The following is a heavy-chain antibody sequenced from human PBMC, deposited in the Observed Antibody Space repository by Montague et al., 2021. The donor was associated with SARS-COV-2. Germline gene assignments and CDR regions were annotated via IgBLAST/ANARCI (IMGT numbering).Heavy chain of an antibody. CDR1: GGSIGSGSYY. Sequence: TLSLTCTVSGGSIGSGSYYWTWIRQPAGKGLEWIGRIYTSGSTNYNPSLKSRVTISVDRSKNQFSLKLSSVTAADTAVYYCAREDDTGSYWLRGMDVWGQGTTVAVSS. CDR3: AREDDTGSYWLRGMDV. CDR2: IYTSGST. D-gene: IGHD1-26*01. V-gene: IGHV4-61*02. J-gene: IGHJ6*02.